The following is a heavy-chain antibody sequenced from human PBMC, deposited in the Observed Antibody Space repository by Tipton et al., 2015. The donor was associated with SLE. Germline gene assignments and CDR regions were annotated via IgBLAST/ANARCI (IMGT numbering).Heavy chain of an antibody. D-gene: IGHD6-19*01. Sequence: SLRLSCAASGFIFSRFSMNWVRQAPGKGLEWVSSISRSSSYIYNADSVEGRFTISRDNAKNTLYLQMNSLRAEDTAVYYCARGADSSGSTGSFHYWGQGTLVTVSS. J-gene: IGHJ4*02. CDR2: ISRSSSYI. V-gene: IGHV3-21*01. CDR3: ARGADSSGSTGSFHY. CDR1: GFIFSRFS.